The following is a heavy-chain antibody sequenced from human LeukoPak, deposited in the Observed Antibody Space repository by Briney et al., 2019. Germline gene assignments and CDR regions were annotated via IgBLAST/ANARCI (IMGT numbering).Heavy chain of an antibody. V-gene: IGHV3-74*01. J-gene: IGHJ3*01. CDR3: ASLTTVTGESAFDV. CDR2: ITSYGTVT. Sequence: GGSVRLSCAASGFTFSTYWMHWLRQAPGKGLVWVSSITSYGTVTRYADSVKGRFTISRDNAKNTLYLQMDSLRAEDTAVYFCASLTTVTGESAFDVWGQGTMVTVSS. D-gene: IGHD4-17*01. CDR1: GFTFSTYW.